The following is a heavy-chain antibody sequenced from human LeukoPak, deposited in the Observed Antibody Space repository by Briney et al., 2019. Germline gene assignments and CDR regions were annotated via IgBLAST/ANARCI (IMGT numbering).Heavy chain of an antibody. Sequence: AASVKVSCKASGNTFSNYGLNWVRQAPGQGLEWMGWISTKTGNPMYAQGFTGRFVFSLDTSVSTAYLQISSLKAEDTAVYYCARDKWLSDAFDIWGQGTMVAVSS. CDR2: ISTKTGNP. CDR3: ARDKWLSDAFDI. V-gene: IGHV7-4-1*02. J-gene: IGHJ3*02. D-gene: IGHD3-22*01. CDR1: GNTFSNYG.